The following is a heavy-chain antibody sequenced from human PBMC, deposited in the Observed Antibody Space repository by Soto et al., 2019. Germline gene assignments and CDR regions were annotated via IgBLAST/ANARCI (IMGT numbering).Heavy chain of an antibody. CDR1: GGSITRGGYY. Sequence: SETLSLTCTVSGGSITRGGYYWSWIRQHPGKGLEWIGYIYNSGTTYYNPSLKSRVTISVDTSKNQFSLKLSSVTAADTAVYYFAIDSTVVRGVFDYWGQGTLVTVSS. V-gene: IGHV4-31*03. CDR3: AIDSTVVRGVFDY. D-gene: IGHD3-10*01. CDR2: IYNSGTT. J-gene: IGHJ4*02.